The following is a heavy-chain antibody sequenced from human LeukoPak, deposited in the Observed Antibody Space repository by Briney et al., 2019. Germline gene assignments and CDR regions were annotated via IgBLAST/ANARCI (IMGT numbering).Heavy chain of an antibody. CDR3: ARLSAAKGVYYYYYMDV. CDR2: IYHSGST. D-gene: IGHD2-15*01. J-gene: IGHJ6*03. V-gene: IGHV4-38-2*02. CDR1: DDSISSGFY. Sequence: SETLSLTCTVSDDSISSGFYWGWIRQPPGKGLEWIGSIYHSGSTNYNPSLKSRVTMSVDTSKNQFSLKLSSVAAADTAVYYCARLSAAKGVYYYYYMDVWGKGTTVTISS.